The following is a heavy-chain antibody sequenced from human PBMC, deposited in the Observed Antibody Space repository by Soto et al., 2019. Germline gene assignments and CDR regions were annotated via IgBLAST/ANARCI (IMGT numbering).Heavy chain of an antibody. J-gene: IGHJ6*02. CDR1: GDSVSSNTAA. D-gene: IGHD6-6*01. CDR2: TYYRSKWYN. CDR3: ARDLYSSSGSYYGLAV. Sequence: SQTLSLTCAISGDSVSSNTAAWNWIRQSPSRGLEWLGRTYYRSKWYNDYAVSVKSRITINPDTSKDQFSLQLNSVTPEDTAVYYCARDLYSSSGSYYGLAVSGQGSTVLVSS. V-gene: IGHV6-1*01.